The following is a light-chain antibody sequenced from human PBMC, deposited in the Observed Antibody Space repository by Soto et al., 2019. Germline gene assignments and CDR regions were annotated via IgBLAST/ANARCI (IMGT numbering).Light chain of an antibody. V-gene: IGKV1-39*01. Sequence: DIQMTQSPASLSASVGDRVTISCRAPQNIDNFLNWFQQKPGRSPTLLIYAASTLRSGVPSRFSGSGFGTDFTLTISSLQPEDFATYYCQQSHSLPRTFGQGTTVDIK. J-gene: IGKJ1*01. CDR3: QQSHSLPRT. CDR2: AAS. CDR1: QNIDNF.